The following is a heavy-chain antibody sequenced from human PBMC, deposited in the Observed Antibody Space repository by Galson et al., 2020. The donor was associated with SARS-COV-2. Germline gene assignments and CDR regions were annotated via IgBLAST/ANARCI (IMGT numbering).Heavy chain of an antibody. Sequence: GESLKISCAASGFTFSSYSMHWVRQAPGKGLEWVAVISYDGSNKYYADSLKGRFTISRDKSKNSLYLQMNSLRAEDTAVYYCARTIVGDTTRWHYSCDYWGQGTLVTVSS. CDR3: ARTIVGDTTRWHYSCDY. V-gene: IGHV3-30*07. CDR1: GFTFSSYS. CDR2: ISYDGSNK. D-gene: IGHD1-26*01. J-gene: IGHJ4*02.